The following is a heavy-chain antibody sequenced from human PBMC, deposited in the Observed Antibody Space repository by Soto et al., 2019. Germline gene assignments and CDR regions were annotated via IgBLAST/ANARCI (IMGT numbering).Heavy chain of an antibody. CDR2: ISVHNGYT. CDR1: GYSFSSYG. J-gene: IGHJ4*02. Sequence: QVQLAQSGAEVKNPGASVTVSCKASGYSFSSYGISWVRKAPGQGLEVVGWISVHNGYTKYAAEVQGRVTMTTHTSTSTAYMELRSLRSDDSAVYFCARLEHNFGPHDYWGQGTVVTVTA. CDR3: ARLEHNFGPHDY. V-gene: IGHV1-18*01. D-gene: IGHD1-1*01.